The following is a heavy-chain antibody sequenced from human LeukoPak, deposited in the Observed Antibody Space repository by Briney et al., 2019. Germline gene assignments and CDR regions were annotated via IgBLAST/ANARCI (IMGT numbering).Heavy chain of an antibody. CDR1: GFTFSSYS. CDR2: ISSSSYI. CDR3: ARIRGYSYGYIDY. D-gene: IGHD5-18*01. V-gene: IGHV3-21*01. Sequence: GGSLRLSCAASGFTFSSYSMNWVRQAPGKGLEWVSSISSSSYIYYADSVKGRFTISGDNAKNSLYLQMNSLRAEDTAVYYCARIRGYSYGYIDYWGQGTLVTVSS. J-gene: IGHJ4*02.